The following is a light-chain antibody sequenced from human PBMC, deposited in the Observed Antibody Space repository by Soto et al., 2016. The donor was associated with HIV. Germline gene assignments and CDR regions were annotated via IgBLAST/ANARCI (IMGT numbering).Light chain of an antibody. Sequence: DIQMTQSPSSLSASVGDRVTITCQASQDIKNYLNWYQQKPGKAPKLLIYDASNLETGVPSRFSGSGSGTDFTFTINSLQPEDIATYYCQHYYNLPLTFGGGTRVGI. CDR3: QHYYNLPLT. J-gene: IGKJ4*01. CDR2: DAS. CDR1: QDIKNY. V-gene: IGKV1-33*01.